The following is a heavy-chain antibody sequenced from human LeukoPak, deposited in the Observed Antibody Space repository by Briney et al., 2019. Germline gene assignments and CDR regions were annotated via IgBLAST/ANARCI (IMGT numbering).Heavy chain of an antibody. V-gene: IGHV3-30*03. CDR3: VRSSSWPHFDY. J-gene: IGHJ4*02. CDR2: ISSDGSNK. CDR1: GFTFSSYG. Sequence: GGSRRLSWAASGFTFSSYGMHWVRHAPGKVRGWVVLISSDGSNKHCADSVQGRLNISRANSKNTLYLHMNSLSAEDPAVYYCVRSSSWPHFDYWGQGTLVTVSS. D-gene: IGHD6-13*01.